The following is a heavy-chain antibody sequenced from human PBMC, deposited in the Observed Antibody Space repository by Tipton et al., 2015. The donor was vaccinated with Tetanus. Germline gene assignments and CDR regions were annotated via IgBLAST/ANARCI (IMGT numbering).Heavy chain of an antibody. D-gene: IGHD2-15*01. CDR1: GLTVSENY. Sequence: QLVQSGGGLVQPGGSLRLSCAASGLTVSENYMTWVRQAPGKGLEWVSVIFSGGSTYYADSVKGRFTISRDNAKNSLYLQMNSLRAEDTAVYYCARGGYCSGGSCYSVLDYWGQGTLVTVSS. CDR3: ARGGYCSGGSCYSVLDY. V-gene: IGHV3-66*01. CDR2: IFSGGST. J-gene: IGHJ4*02.